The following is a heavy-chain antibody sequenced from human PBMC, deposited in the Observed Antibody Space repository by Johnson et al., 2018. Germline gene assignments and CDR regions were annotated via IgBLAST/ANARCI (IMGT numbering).Heavy chain of an antibody. D-gene: IGHD6-19*01. Sequence: QVQLVESGGGLVKXGGSLRLSCAASGFPLSDYYMSWIRQAPGKGLEWVSYISSSSSTIYYAHSVKGRFPISRDNAKNSLYLQMNSLRADDTAVYYCATVSSAWYNAFDIWGQGTMVNVSS. J-gene: IGHJ3*02. CDR3: ATVSSAWYNAFDI. CDR2: ISSSSSTI. V-gene: IGHV3-11*01. CDR1: GFPLSDYY.